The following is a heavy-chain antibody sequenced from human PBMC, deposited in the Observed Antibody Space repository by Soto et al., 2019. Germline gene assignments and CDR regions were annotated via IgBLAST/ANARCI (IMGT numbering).Heavy chain of an antibody. CDR1: GYTFTGYY. CDR3: ARSYYDFWSGYYSHHYYYYGMDV. D-gene: IGHD3-3*01. J-gene: IGHJ6*02. V-gene: IGHV1-2*04. Sequence: QVQLVQSGAEVKKPGASVKVSCKASGYTFTGYYMHWVRQAPGQGLEWMGWINPNSGGTNYAQKFQGWVTMNRDTSISTAYMELSRLRSDDTAVYYCARSYYDFWSGYYSHHYYYYGMDVWGQVTTVTVSS. CDR2: INPNSGGT.